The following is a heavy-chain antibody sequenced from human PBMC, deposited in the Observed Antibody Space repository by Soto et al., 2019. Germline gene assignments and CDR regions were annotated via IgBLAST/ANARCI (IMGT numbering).Heavy chain of an antibody. CDR3: AKERGSNSLHPSYNWFDT. D-gene: IGHD6-13*01. CDR1: GYIFTDYH. Sequence: QVQLVQSGAEVKKPGASVKVSCRASGYIFTDYHIHWVRQAPGQGLEFMGWMNTDNGGAGSAQQFQGMVTVTRDTSITTVYLELSNLRSDDTAVYFCAKERGSNSLHPSYNWFDTWDQGTLITVSS. J-gene: IGHJ5*02. CDR2: MNTDNGGA. V-gene: IGHV1-2*02.